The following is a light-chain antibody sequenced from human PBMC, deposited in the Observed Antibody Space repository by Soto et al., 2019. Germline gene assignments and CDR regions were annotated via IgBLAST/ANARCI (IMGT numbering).Light chain of an antibody. V-gene: IGLV2-14*03. CDR1: SSDVGAYDY. J-gene: IGLJ1*01. CDR2: DVS. Sequence: QSVLTQPASVSGSPGQSITISCTGTSSDVGAYDYVSWYQQRPGKVPKLIIYDVSSRPSGVSNRFSGSKSGNTASLTISGLQAEDEAEYYCCSYAGGDTFFLFGTGTKVTVL. CDR3: CSYAGGDTFFL.